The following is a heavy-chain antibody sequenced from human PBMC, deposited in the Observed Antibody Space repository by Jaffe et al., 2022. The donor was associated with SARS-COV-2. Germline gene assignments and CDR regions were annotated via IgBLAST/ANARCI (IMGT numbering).Heavy chain of an antibody. CDR1: GFNFTIYS. CDR2: ITGSSKHI. Sequence: EVQLVESGGGLVKPGGSLRLSCAASGFNFTIYSMNWVRQAPGQGLEWVSSITGSSKHIYYADSVKGRFTISRDNAKNSVFLHMNSLSAEDTALYYCVRSSGSFDSWGQGTLVSVSS. CDR3: VRSSGSFDS. V-gene: IGHV3-21*01. J-gene: IGHJ1*01. D-gene: IGHD3-22*01.